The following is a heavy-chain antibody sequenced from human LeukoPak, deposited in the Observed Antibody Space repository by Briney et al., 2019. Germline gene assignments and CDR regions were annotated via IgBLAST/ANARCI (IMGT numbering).Heavy chain of an antibody. Sequence: PAETLSLTCSVSGASITSSSWTWVRQPPRKGLEWIGYIYYGATTNYSPSLGSRATISVDTSANQVSLSLTSVTAADTAVYYCARYRGGHEDGETFYGMDVWGNGTTVTVSS. J-gene: IGHJ6*04. CDR2: IYYGATT. CDR1: GASITSSS. V-gene: IGHV4-59*08. D-gene: IGHD5-12*01. CDR3: ARYRGGHEDGETFYGMDV.